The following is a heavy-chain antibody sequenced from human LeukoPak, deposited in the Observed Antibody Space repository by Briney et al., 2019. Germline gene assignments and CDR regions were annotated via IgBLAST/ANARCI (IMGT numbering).Heavy chain of an antibody. CDR3: ARRYFDL. CDR1: GFTFSDFW. Sequence: PGGSLRLSCAASGFTFSDFWMQWVRQAPGKGLEWVANINQDGTEKWSVDSVKGRFTISRDNAKNSLYLQMNSLRAEDTAVYYCARRYFDLWGRGTLVTVSS. J-gene: IGHJ2*01. CDR2: INQDGTEK. V-gene: IGHV3-7*03.